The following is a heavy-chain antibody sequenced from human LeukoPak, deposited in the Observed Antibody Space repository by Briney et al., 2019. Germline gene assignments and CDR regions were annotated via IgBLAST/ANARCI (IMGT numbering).Heavy chain of an antibody. Sequence: GASVKVSCKASGYTFTSYGISWVRQAPGQGLEWMGWISAYNGNTNYAQKLQGRVTMTEDTSTDTAYMELSSLRSEDTAVYYCATDLGGREYYDSSGYGGFDYWGQGTLVTVSS. V-gene: IGHV1-18*01. D-gene: IGHD3-22*01. J-gene: IGHJ4*02. CDR1: GYTFTSYG. CDR2: ISAYNGNT. CDR3: ATDLGGREYYDSSGYGGFDY.